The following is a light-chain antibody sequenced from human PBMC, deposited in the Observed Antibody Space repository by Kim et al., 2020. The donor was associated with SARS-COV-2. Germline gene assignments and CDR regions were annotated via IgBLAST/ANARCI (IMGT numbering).Light chain of an antibody. V-gene: IGKV3-11*01. CDR3: LQRSKWPYT. CDR1: QSVSSY. J-gene: IGKJ2*01. CDR2: DAS. Sequence: EIVLTQSPATLSLSPGERATLSCRASQSVSSYSAWYQQKPGQAPRLLIYDASNRATGIPARFSGSGSGTDFTLTISSLEPEDFAVYYCLQRSKWPYTCGQGTKLEI.